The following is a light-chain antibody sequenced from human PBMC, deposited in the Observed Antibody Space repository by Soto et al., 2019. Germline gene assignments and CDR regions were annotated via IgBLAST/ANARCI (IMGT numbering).Light chain of an antibody. CDR2: DAS. Sequence: DIQMTQSPSSLSASVGDRVTITCQASQDISNSLNWYQQKPGKAPKLLIYDASNLETGVPSRFSGSGSGTGFTFTISSLQPEDIATYYCQQYDNLPRYTFGQGTKLEIK. V-gene: IGKV1-33*01. CDR1: QDISNS. J-gene: IGKJ2*01. CDR3: QQYDNLPRYT.